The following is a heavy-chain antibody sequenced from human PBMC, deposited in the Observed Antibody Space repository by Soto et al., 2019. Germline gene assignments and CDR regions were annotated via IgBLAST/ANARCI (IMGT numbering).Heavy chain of an antibody. D-gene: IGHD1-7*01. Sequence: QVQLQESGPGLVKPSQTLSLTCTVSGGSISSGGYYWSWIRQHPGKGLEWIGYIYYSGSTYYNPSLKRRVTISVDTSKNQFSLKLSSVTAADTAVYYCTREHITGPTGYGMDVWGQGTTVTVSS. J-gene: IGHJ6*02. CDR2: IYYSGST. V-gene: IGHV4-31*03. CDR3: TREHITGPTGYGMDV. CDR1: GGSISSGGYY.